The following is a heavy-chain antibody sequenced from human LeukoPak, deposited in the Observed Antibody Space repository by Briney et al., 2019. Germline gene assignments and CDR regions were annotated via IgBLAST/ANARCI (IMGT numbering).Heavy chain of an antibody. V-gene: IGHV3-30*02. CDR2: IRYDGSYK. CDR3: AKEIDYGDFRGPDY. D-gene: IGHD4-17*01. Sequence: TGGSLRLSGAASGFSFSNYVLQWVRQVPGKGLEWVASIRYDGSYKYYVDSVKGRFTVSRDNSKNTLYLQMNRLRAEDTALYYCAKEIDYGDFRGPDYWGQGTLVTVSS. J-gene: IGHJ4*02. CDR1: GFSFSNYV.